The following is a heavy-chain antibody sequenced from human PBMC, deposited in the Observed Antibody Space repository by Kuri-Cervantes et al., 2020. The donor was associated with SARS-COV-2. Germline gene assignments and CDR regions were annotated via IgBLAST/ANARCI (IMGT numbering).Heavy chain of an antibody. V-gene: IGHV3-21*04. J-gene: IGHJ1*01. CDR2: ISSSSSYI. D-gene: IGHD6-13*01. Sequence: GVLKISCVASGFIFNNYSMNWVRQAPGKGLEWVSSISSSSSYIYYADSVKGRFTISRDNAKNSLYLQMNSLRAEDTAVYYCSLLYLAAWGQGTLVTVSS. CDR1: GFIFNNYS. CDR3: SLLYLAA.